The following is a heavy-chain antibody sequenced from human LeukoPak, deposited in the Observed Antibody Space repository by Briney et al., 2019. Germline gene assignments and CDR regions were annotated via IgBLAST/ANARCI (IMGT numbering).Heavy chain of an antibody. CDR1: GFTFSSYW. D-gene: IGHD3-22*01. CDR3: AREKTYYYDSSGPQGD. CDR2: IKQDGSEK. V-gene: IGHV3-7*01. J-gene: IGHJ4*02. Sequence: AGGPLRLSCAASGFTFSSYWMSWVRQAPGKGLEWVANIKQDGSEKYYVDSVKGRFTISRDNAKNSLYLQMNSLRAEDTAVYYCAREKTYYYDSSGPQGDWGQGTLVTVSS.